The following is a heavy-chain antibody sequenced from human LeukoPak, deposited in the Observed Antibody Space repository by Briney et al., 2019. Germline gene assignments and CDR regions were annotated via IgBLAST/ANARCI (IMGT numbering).Heavy chain of an antibody. CDR1: GYSFTSHY. D-gene: IGHD3-10*01. CDR2: INPNSGGT. V-gene: IGHV1-2*06. CDR3: ARAALWFGELLDGMDV. J-gene: IGHJ6*02. Sequence: ASVKVSCKSSGYSFTSHYIHWVRQAPGQGLEWMGRINPNSGGTNYAQKFQGRVTMTRDTSISTAYMELSRLRSDETAVYYCARAALWFGELLDGMDVWGQGTTVTVSS.